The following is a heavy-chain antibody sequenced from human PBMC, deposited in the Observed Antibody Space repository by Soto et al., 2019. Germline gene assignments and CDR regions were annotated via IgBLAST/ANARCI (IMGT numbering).Heavy chain of an antibody. CDR3: ASSIN. CDR2: IWYDGSNK. V-gene: IGHV3-33*03. J-gene: IGHJ4*02. Sequence: PGGSLRLSCAASGFPFSSYGMHWVRQAPGKGLDWVGVIWYDGSNKDYAESVKGRFTISRDNSTNMLYLQMNSLRADDTAVYYFASSINWDQGTLVTVSS. CDR1: GFPFSSYG.